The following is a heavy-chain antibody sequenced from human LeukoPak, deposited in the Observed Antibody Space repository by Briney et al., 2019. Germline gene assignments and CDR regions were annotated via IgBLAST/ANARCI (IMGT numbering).Heavy chain of an antibody. J-gene: IGHJ6*03. Sequence: SVKVSCKASGYTFTGYYMHWVRQAPGQGLEWMAWINPNFGTANYAQKFQGRVTITTDESTSTAYMELSSLRSEDTAVYYCARARTGTTGYYMDVWGKGTTVTVSS. V-gene: IGHV1-69*05. CDR2: INPNFGTA. CDR3: ARARTGTTGYYMDV. D-gene: IGHD1-7*01. CDR1: GYTFTGYY.